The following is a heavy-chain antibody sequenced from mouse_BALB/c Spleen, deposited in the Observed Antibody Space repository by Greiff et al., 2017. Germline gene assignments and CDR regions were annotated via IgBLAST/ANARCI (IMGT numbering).Heavy chain of an antibody. J-gene: IGHJ4*01. V-gene: IGHV3-2*02. CDR3: ARLAYYGNYVGYAMDY. D-gene: IGHD2-10*01. Sequence: EVKLMESGPGLVKPSQSLSLTCTVTGYSITSDYAWNWIRQFPGNKLEWMGYISYSGSTSYNPSLKSRISITRDTSKNQFFLQLNSVTTEDTATYYCARLAYYGNYVGYAMDYWGQGTSVTVSS. CDR2: ISYSGST. CDR1: GYSITSDYA.